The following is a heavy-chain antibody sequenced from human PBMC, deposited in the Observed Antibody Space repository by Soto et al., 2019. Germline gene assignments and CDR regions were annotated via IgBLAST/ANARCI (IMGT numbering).Heavy chain of an antibody. CDR3: ARSRAAAPPRVGMDV. D-gene: IGHD6-13*01. Sequence: SVKVSCKASGGTFSRNAISWVRQAPGQGLEWMGGIIPIFHAPNYAQKFQGRVTITADESTSIVFMEMSSLRFEDTAVYYCARSRAAAPPRVGMDVWGQGTTVTVSS. CDR1: GGTFSRNA. V-gene: IGHV1-69*13. J-gene: IGHJ6*02. CDR2: IIPIFHAP.